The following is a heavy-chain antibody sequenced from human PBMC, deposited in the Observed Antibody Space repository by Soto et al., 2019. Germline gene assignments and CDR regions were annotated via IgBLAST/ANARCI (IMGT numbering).Heavy chain of an antibody. D-gene: IGHD3-22*01. J-gene: IGHJ6*02. CDR3: ARSHDYYDSSGYWIPFYCGMDV. CDR1: GFTFSSYA. Sequence: QVQLVESGGGVVQPGRSLRLSCAASGFTFSSYAMHWVRQAPGKGLEWVAIISYDGSNKYYEDSVKGRFTISRDNSKNTMYLQMNSRRAEDTAVFYCARSHDYYDSSGYWIPFYCGMDVWGQGSTVTVSS. V-gene: IGHV3-30-3*01. CDR2: ISYDGSNK.